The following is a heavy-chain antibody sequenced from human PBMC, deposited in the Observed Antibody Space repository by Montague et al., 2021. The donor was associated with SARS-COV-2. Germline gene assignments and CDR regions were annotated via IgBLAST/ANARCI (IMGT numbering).Heavy chain of an antibody. D-gene: IGHD3-10*01. CDR3: ARRNYYGSGSYYNSGFDP. Sequence: SETLSLTCAVYGGSFSGYYWSWIRQPPGKGLEWIGEINHSGSTNYNPSLKSRVTIPVDTSKNQFSLKLSSVTAADTAVYYCARRNYYGSGSYYNSGFDPWGQGTLVTVSS. V-gene: IGHV4-34*01. J-gene: IGHJ5*02. CDR1: GGSFSGYY. CDR2: INHSGST.